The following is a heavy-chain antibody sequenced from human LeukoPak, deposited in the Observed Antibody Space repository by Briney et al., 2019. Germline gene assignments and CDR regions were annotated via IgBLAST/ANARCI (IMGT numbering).Heavy chain of an antibody. CDR2: ISAYNGNT. V-gene: IGHV1-18*01. Sequence: ASVKVSCKASGYACTSYGISWVRQAPGQGLEWMGWISAYNGNTNYAQKLQGRVTMTTDTSTSTAYMELRSLRSDDTAVYYCARDGSSSWPYYFDYWGQGTLVTVSS. D-gene: IGHD6-13*01. CDR3: ARDGSSSWPYYFDY. CDR1: GYACTSYG. J-gene: IGHJ4*02.